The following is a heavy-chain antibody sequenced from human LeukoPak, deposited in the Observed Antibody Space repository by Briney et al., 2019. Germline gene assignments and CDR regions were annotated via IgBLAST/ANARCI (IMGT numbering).Heavy chain of an antibody. Sequence: SETLSLTCAVYGGSFSGYYWSWIRQPPGNGLEWIGEINHSGSTNYNPSLKSRVTTSVDTSKNQFSLKLSSVTAADTAVYYCARRDSSGYYDWGQGTLVTVSS. CDR2: INHSGST. V-gene: IGHV4-34*01. J-gene: IGHJ4*02. D-gene: IGHD3-22*01. CDR3: ARRDSSGYYD. CDR1: GGSFSGYY.